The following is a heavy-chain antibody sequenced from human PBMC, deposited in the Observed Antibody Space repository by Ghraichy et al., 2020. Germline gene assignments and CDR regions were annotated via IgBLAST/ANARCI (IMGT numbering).Heavy chain of an antibody. Sequence: SETLSLTCTVSGGSISSYYWSWIRQPPGKGLEWIGYIYYSGSTNYNPSLKSRVTISVDTSKNQFSLKLSSVTAAGTAVYYCARVVYSNGYYYYGMDVWGQGTTVTVSS. CDR3: ARVVYSNGYYYYGMDV. V-gene: IGHV4-59*01. CDR2: IYYSGST. CDR1: GGSISSYY. J-gene: IGHJ6*02. D-gene: IGHD4-11*01.